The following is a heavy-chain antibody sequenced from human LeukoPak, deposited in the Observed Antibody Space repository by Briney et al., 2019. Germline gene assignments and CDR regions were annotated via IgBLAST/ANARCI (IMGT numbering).Heavy chain of an antibody. CDR2: IYTSGST. CDR1: GGSISSGSYY. V-gene: IGHV4-61*09. CDR3: ARTYEIVGSTAFYHYLFYMDI. Sequence: PSETLSLTCTVSGGSISSGSYYWSWIRQPAGKGLEWIGHIYTSGSTNYNPSLKSRATMSVDTSKNQFSLKLTSMTAADTAIYYCARTYEIVGSTAFYHYLFYMDIWGKGTPVTISS. J-gene: IGHJ6*03. D-gene: IGHD1-26*01.